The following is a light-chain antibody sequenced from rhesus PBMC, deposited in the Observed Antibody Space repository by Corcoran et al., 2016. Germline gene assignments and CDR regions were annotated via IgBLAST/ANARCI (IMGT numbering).Light chain of an antibody. CDR1: QSLLHSNGNTY. CDR3: MQALQNPPT. J-gene: IGKJ4*01. CDR2: RVS. V-gene: IGKV2-73*01. Sequence: DIVMTQTPLSLPVTPGEPASISCRSSQSLLHSNGNTYLYWYLQKPGQLPRLLIYRVSNRFSWVPDRVSGSGSGTDFTLKISRVEAEDVGVYYCMQALQNPPTFGGGTKVELK.